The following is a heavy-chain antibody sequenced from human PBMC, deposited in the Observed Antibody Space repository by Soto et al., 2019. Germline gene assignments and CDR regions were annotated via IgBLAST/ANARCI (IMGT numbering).Heavy chain of an antibody. Sequence: SQTLSLTCAISGDSVSSNSAAWNWIRQSPSRGLEWLGRTYYRSKWYNDYAVSVKSRITINPDTSKNQFSLQLNSVTPEDTAVYYCARDRATGIAVAGIRYFDSYGMDVWGQGTTVTVSS. V-gene: IGHV6-1*01. CDR2: TYYRSKWYN. CDR1: GDSVSSNSAA. J-gene: IGHJ6*02. D-gene: IGHD6-19*01. CDR3: ARDRATGIAVAGIRYFDSYGMDV.